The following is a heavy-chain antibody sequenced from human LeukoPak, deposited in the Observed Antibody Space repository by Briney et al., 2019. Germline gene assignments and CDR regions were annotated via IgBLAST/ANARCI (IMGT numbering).Heavy chain of an antibody. V-gene: IGHV3-23*01. CDR2: ISDSGGST. CDR1: GFTFSSYA. D-gene: IGHD3-3*01. J-gene: IGHJ4*02. CDR3: AKVSDYDFWSGYYSPFDY. Sequence: GSLRLSCAASGFTFSSYAMSWVRQAPGKGLEWVSAISDSGGSTYYADSVKGRFTISRDNSKNTLYLQMNSLRAEDTAVYYCAKVSDYDFWSGYYSPFDYWGQGTLVTVSS.